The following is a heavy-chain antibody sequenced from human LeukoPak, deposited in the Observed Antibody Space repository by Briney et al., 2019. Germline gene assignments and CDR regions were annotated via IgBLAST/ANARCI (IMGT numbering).Heavy chain of an antibody. CDR2: IYYSGST. CDR1: GGSISSYY. J-gene: IGHJ4*02. Sequence: SEALSLTCTVSGGSISSYYWSWIRQPPGKGLEWIGYIYYSGSTNYNPSLKSRVTISVDTSKNQFSLKLSSVTAADTAVYYCARSVRDIVMWYYFGYWGQGTLVTVSS. V-gene: IGHV4-59*01. D-gene: IGHD2-15*01. CDR3: ARSVRDIVMWYYFGY.